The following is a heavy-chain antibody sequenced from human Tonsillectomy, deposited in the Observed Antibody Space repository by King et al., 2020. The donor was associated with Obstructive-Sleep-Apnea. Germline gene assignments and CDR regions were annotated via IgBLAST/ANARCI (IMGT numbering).Heavy chain of an antibody. CDR1: GYTFTSYG. D-gene: IGHD4-17*01. V-gene: IGHV1-18*04. J-gene: IGHJ4*02. Sequence: QLVQSGAEVKKPGASVKVSCKASGYTFTSYGISWVRQAPGQGLEWMGWISAYNGNTNYAQKLQGRVTVTTDTSTSTAYMELRSLRSDDTAVYYCARDLVSTVTSLGGWYFDYWGQGTLVTVSS. CDR3: ARDLVSTVTSLGGWYFDY. CDR2: ISAYNGNT.